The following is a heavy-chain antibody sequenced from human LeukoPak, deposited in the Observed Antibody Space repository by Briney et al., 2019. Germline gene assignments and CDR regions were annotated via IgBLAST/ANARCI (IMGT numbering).Heavy chain of an antibody. V-gene: IGHV1-2*02. D-gene: IGHD3-10*01. CDR1: GYTFTGYY. CDR2: MDPDSGGT. Sequence: ASVKVSCKASGYTFTGYYMHSVRQAPGQGLEWMGWMDPDSGGTNYAQKFQGRVTVTRDMSIRTVYMDLTRLKSDDTAVYYCAKAGNKWLGELHWFAPWGQGTLVTVSS. CDR3: AKAGNKWLGELHWFAP. J-gene: IGHJ5*02.